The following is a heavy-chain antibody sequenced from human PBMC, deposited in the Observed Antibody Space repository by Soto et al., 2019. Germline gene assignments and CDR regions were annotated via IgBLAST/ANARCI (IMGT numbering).Heavy chain of an antibody. J-gene: IGHJ4*02. V-gene: IGHV1-2*02. Sequence: ASVKVSWQACGYTFAISYMRWVRQANGQGLEWMGWINPNSGGTMFPQKFQGRVTMTWDTSISTAYMALTRLRSDDTAVYYCARDLAKGGGSAGFDYWGQGPLVTVS. CDR2: INPNSGGT. CDR3: ARDLAKGGGSAGFDY. CDR1: GYTFAISY. D-gene: IGHD1-26*01.